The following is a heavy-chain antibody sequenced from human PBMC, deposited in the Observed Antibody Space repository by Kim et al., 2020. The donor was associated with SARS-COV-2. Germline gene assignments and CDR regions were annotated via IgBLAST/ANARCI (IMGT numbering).Heavy chain of an antibody. CDR2: IYYSGST. J-gene: IGHJ4*02. CDR3: ARDKAETPYDSSGYFDY. Sequence: SETLSLTCTVSGGSISSYYWSWIRQPPGKGLEWIGYIYYSGSTNYNPSLKSRVTISVDTSKNQFSLKLSSVTAADTAVYYCARDKAETPYDSSGYFDYWGQGTLVTVSS. D-gene: IGHD3-22*01. V-gene: IGHV4-59*13. CDR1: GGSISSYY.